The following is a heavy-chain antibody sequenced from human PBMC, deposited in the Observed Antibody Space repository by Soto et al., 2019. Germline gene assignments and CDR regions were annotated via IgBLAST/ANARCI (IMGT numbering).Heavy chain of an antibody. CDR2: ISGSGGST. J-gene: IGHJ4*02. CDR1: GFTFSSYA. Sequence: GXSLRLSCAASGFTFSSYALSWFRQAPVNGLEWVSAISGSGGSTYYADSVKGRFTISRDNSKNTLYLQMNSLRAEDTAVYYCAKRRHYYGSGSPYLDYWGQGTLVTVSS. V-gene: IGHV3-23*01. CDR3: AKRRHYYGSGSPYLDY. D-gene: IGHD3-10*01.